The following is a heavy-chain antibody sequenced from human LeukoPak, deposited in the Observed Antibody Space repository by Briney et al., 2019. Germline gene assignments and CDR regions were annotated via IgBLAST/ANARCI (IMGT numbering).Heavy chain of an antibody. V-gene: IGHV1-18*01. CDR1: GYTFTTYG. D-gene: IGHD3-10*01. CDR3: ARATMVRGVTFHPDY. CDR2: ISAYNGNT. J-gene: IGHJ4*02. Sequence: GASVKVSCKASGYTFTTYGITWVRQAPGQGLEWMGWISAYNGNTNYAQNLQGRVTMTTDTSTSTAYLELRSLRSDDTAVYYCARATMVRGVTFHPDYWGQGTLSPSPQ.